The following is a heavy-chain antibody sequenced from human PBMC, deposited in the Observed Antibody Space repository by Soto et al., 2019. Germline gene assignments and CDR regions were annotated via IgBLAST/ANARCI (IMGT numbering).Heavy chain of an antibody. V-gene: IGHV1-18*01. CDR2: VSAYKGNT. CDR1: GYTFVSYV. J-gene: IGHJ5*02. D-gene: IGHD4-4*01. Sequence: QVQLVQSGAEVKKAGASVKVSCKASGYTFVSYVISWVRQAPGQGLEWMGWVSAYKGNTNYAQNLPGRVTMTTDTSTSTAYMELRSLRSDDTAVYYCARGSDTVTTDWFDPWGQGTLVTVSS. CDR3: ARGSDTVTTDWFDP.